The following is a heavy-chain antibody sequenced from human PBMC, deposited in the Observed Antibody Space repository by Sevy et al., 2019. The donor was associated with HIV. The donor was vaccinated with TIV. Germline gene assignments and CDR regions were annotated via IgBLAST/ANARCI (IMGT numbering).Heavy chain of an antibody. D-gene: IGHD2-15*01. V-gene: IGHV3-15*01. Sequence: GGSLRLSCAASGFNFRNVWMSWVRQAPGKGLEWIGLIKSNTDGGTTEYGAPVKGGITISRDYSKNTLFLQVNSLKADDTALYYCATINTVGSLAYWGRGTLVTVSS. J-gene: IGHJ4*02. CDR3: ATINTVGSLAY. CDR1: GFNFRNVW. CDR2: IKSNTDGGTT.